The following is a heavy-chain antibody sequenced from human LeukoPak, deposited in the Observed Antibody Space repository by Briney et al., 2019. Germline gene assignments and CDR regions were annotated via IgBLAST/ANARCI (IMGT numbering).Heavy chain of an antibody. V-gene: IGHV3-33*01. CDR1: GFTFSSYG. CDR3: ARVWGSSGLDY. J-gene: IGHJ4*02. CDR2: IWYDGSNK. D-gene: IGHD6-19*01. Sequence: PGGSLRLSCAASGFTFSSYGMHWVRQAPGKGLEWVAVIWYDGSNKYYADSVKGRFTISRDNSKNTLYLRMNSLRAEDTAVYYCARVWGSSGLDYWGQGTLVTVSS.